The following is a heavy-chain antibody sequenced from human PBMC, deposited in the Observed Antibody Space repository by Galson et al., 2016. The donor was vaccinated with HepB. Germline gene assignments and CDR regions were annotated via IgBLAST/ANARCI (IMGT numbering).Heavy chain of an antibody. CDR1: GYRLSDSS. CDR3: ATRWDWYFDL. CDR2: FDPNEADT. J-gene: IGHJ2*01. D-gene: IGHD1-26*01. V-gene: IGHV1-24*01. Sequence: SVKVSCKVSGYRLSDSSIHWVRQAPGKGLEWTGGFDPNEADTSYARKFQGRVTLTADRSTNTVYMELNSLRSGNTAVYFCATRWDWYFDLWGRGTLITVSS.